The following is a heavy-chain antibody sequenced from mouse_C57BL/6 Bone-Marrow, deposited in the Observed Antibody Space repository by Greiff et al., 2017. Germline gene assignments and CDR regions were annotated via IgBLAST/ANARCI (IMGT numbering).Heavy chain of an antibody. D-gene: IGHD2-10*01. V-gene: IGHV5-17*01. Sequence: EVHLVESGGGLVKPGGSLKLSCAASGFTFSDYGMHWVRQAPEKGLEWVAYFSSGSSTIYYADTVKGRITISRDNAKNTLFLHMTRLRSEDTAMYYCVPGPYPAWFAYGGQGTLVTVSA. CDR2: FSSGSSTI. CDR3: VPGPYPAWFAY. CDR1: GFTFSDYG. J-gene: IGHJ3*01.